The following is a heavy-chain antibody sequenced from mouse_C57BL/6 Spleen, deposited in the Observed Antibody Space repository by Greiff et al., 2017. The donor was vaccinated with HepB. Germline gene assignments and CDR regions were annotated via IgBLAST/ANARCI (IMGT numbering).Heavy chain of an antibody. V-gene: IGHV1-22*01. CDR3: AHPYDYDEWFAY. D-gene: IGHD2-4*01. CDR1: GYTFTDYN. CDR2: INPNNGGT. Sequence: EVKLMESGPELVKPGASVKMSCKASGYTFTDYNMHWVKQSHGKSLEWIGYINPNNGGTSYNQKFKGKATLTVNKSSSTAYMELRSLTSEDSAVYYCAHPYDYDEWFAYWGQGTLVTVSA. J-gene: IGHJ3*01.